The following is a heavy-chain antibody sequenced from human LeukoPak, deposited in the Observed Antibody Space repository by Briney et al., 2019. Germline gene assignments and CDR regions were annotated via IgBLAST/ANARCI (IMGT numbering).Heavy chain of an antibody. CDR1: GYTFTSYG. V-gene: IGHV1-18*01. Sequence: ASVKVSCKASGYTFTSYGISWVRQAPGQGLEWMGWISAYNGNTNYAQKLQGRVTMTTDTSTSTAYMELRSLRSDDTAVYYCARVSPYSNPSYCYYGMDVWGQGTTVTVSS. CDR3: ARVSPYSNPSYCYYGMDV. CDR2: ISAYNGNT. D-gene: IGHD4-11*01. J-gene: IGHJ6*02.